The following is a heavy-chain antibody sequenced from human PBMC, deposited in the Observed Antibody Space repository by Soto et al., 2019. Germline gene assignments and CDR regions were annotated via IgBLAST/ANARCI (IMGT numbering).Heavy chain of an antibody. D-gene: IGHD3-22*01. CDR2: ISSSSSYI. V-gene: IGHV3-21*01. CDR3: ARVTYSDEGGAFDI. CDR1: GFTFSSYS. J-gene: IGHJ3*02. Sequence: EVQLVESGGGLVKPGGSLRLSCAASGFTFSSYSMNWVRQAPGKGLEWVSSISSSSSYIYYADSVKGRFTISRDNAKNSLYLQMNILRAEDTAVYYCARVTYSDEGGAFDIWGQGTMVTVSS.